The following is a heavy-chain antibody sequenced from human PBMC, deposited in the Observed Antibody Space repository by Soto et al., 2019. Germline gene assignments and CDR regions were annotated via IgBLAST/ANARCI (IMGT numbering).Heavy chain of an antibody. V-gene: IGHV1-18*01. CDR2: ISAYNGNT. CDR1: GYTFTSYG. Sequence: ASVKVSCKASGYTFTSYGISWVRQAPGQGLEWMGWISAYNGNTNYAQKLQGRVTMTTDTSTSTAYMELRSLRSDDTAVYYCARDPGPYDYDFWSGYSDYYYYGMDVWGQGTTVTVSS. J-gene: IGHJ6*02. D-gene: IGHD3-3*01. CDR3: ARDPGPYDYDFWSGYSDYYYYGMDV.